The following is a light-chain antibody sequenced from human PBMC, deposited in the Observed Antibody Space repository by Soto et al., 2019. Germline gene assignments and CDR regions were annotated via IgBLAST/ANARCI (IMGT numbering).Light chain of an antibody. J-gene: IGKJ1*01. CDR3: QLYNSWPPLWA. CDR2: GAS. V-gene: IGKV3-15*01. CDR1: QSVSTT. Sequence: IEMTQSPATLSVSPGESATLSCRASQSVSTTLAWYQQKPGQAPRLLIYGASTRATGVPARFSGSGSGTEFTLTISNLQSEDFAVYYCQLYNSWPPLWAFGQGTKVDIK.